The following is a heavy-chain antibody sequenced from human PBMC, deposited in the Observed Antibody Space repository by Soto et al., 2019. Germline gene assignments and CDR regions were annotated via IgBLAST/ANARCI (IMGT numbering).Heavy chain of an antibody. CDR3: ARATESHYFDY. CDR1: GASITSSGYY. Sequence: QVQLQESGPGLVKPSQTLSLTCTLSGASITSSGYYWSWIRLHPGEGLEWIGYIYYRGTTYYNPSLKSPVTISTETSKKEFPLTLTSVTAADTAVYYCARATESHYFDYWGRGILVTVTS. V-gene: IGHV4-31*01. J-gene: IGHJ4*02. CDR2: IYYRGTT.